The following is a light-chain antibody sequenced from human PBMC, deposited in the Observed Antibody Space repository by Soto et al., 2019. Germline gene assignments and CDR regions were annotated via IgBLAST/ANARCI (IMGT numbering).Light chain of an antibody. CDR3: QSYDSSLSRV. CDR2: GNS. J-gene: IGLJ2*01. Sequence: QPVLTQPPSVSGAPGQRVTISCTGSSSNIGAGYDVHWYQQLPGTAPKLLIDGNSNRPSGVPDRFSGSKSGTSASLAITGLQAEYEADYYCQSYDSSLSRVFGGGTKLTVL. CDR1: SSNIGAGYD. V-gene: IGLV1-40*01.